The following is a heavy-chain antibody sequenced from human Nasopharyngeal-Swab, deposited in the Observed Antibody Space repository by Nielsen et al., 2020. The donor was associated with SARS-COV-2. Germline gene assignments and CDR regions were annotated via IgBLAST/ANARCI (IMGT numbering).Heavy chain of an antibody. V-gene: IGHV1-58*02. Sequence: SVKVPCKASGFTLTTSAMQWVRQARGQRLEWIGWIVVGSGNTNYAQKFQERVTITRDMSTSTVYMELSSLRSEDTAVYYCSTLGATYYWGQGTLVTVSS. CDR1: GFTLTTSA. D-gene: IGHD1-26*01. J-gene: IGHJ4*02. CDR2: IVVGSGNT. CDR3: STLGATYY.